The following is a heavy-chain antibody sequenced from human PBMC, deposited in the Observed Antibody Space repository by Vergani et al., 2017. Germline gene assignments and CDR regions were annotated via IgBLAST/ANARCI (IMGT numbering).Heavy chain of an antibody. Sequence: QVQLVQPGAEVKKPGASVKVSCKASGYTFTGYYMHWVRQAPGQGLEWMGWINPNSGGTNYAQKFQGRVTMTRDTSISTAYMELSRLRSDDTAVYYCAREGTDYGDYGGGEYFQHWGQGTLVTVSS. CDR1: GYTFTGYY. J-gene: IGHJ1*01. CDR2: INPNSGGT. CDR3: AREGTDYGDYGGGEYFQH. V-gene: IGHV1-2*02. D-gene: IGHD4-17*01.